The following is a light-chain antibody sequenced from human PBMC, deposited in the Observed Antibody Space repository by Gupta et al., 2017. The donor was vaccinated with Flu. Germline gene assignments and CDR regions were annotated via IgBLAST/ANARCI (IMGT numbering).Light chain of an antibody. J-gene: IGKJ3*01. CDR2: YAY. CDR1: SSGCSY. V-gene: IGKV3-11*01. Sequence: DTVSLSSGSCGSRSSMLCSSGCSYLDWYQEKPGQAPRLLIYYAYNRATGIPDRFSGSGSGTELILNISRLEPEDFAVYYCQQGNNWPRTFGPGTKVDIK. CDR3: QQGNNWPRT.